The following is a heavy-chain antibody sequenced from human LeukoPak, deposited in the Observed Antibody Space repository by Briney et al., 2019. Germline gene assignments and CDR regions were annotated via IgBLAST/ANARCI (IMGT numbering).Heavy chain of an antibody. CDR1: GDTVSSNSAA. J-gene: IGHJ6*04. Sequence: SQTLSLTCAISGDTVSSNSAAWNWITQSPSRGLEGLGRTYYRAKWYNDYSVSIKSRITINPYTSKNQFSLQMNSVTPEDTAVYYCARELWSRMSYYYGMDVWGKGTTVTVSS. V-gene: IGHV6-1*01. D-gene: IGHD5-18*01. CDR3: ARELWSRMSYYYGMDV. CDR2: TYYRAKWYN.